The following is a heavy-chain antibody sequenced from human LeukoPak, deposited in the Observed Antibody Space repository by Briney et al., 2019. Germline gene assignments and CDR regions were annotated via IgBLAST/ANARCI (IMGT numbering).Heavy chain of an antibody. V-gene: IGHV4-34*01. CDR1: GGSFSGYY. J-gene: IGHJ4*02. CDR2: INHSGST. CDR3: ARAMVRGPPGH. D-gene: IGHD3-10*01. Sequence: PSETLSLTCAVYGGSFSGYYWSWIRQPPGKGLEWIGEINHSGSTNYNPSLKSRVTISVDTSKNQFSLKLSSVTAADTAVYYCARAMVRGPPGHWGQGTLVTVSS.